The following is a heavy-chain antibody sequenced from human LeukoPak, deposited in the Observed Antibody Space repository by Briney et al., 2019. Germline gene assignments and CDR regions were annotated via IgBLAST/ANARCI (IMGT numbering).Heavy chain of an antibody. CDR2: ISGSSSYI. J-gene: IGHJ4*02. CDR3: ARDIGSGGPFDY. Sequence: PGGSLRLSCAASGFTFSSYSMNWVRQAPGKGLEWVSSISGSSSYIYYADSVKGRFTISRDNAKNSLYLQMNSLRAEDTAVYYCARDIGSGGPFDYWGQGTLVTVSS. V-gene: IGHV3-21*01. CDR1: GFTFSSYS. D-gene: IGHD2-8*02.